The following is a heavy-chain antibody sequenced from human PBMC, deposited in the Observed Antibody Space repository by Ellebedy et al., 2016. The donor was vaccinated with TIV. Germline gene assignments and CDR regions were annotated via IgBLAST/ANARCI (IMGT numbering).Heavy chain of an antibody. CDR3: ARVPQLYNWFDP. V-gene: IGHV4-59*01. CDR1: GGSISSYY. J-gene: IGHJ5*02. CDR2: IYYSGRT. Sequence: MPGGSLRLSCTVSGGSISSYYWSWIRQPPEKGLEWIGYIYYSGRTNYNPSLKSRVTISVDPSKNQFSLKLSSVTAADTAVYYCARVPQLYNWFDPWGQGTLVTVSS.